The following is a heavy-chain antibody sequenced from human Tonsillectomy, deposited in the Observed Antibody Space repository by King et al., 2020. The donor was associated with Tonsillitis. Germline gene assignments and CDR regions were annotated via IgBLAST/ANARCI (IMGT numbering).Heavy chain of an antibody. CDR2: IYTSGGT. D-gene: IGHD3-3*01. Sequence: VQLQESGPGLVKPSQTLSLTCTVSGGSISSGSYYWSWIRQPPGKGLEWIGRIYTSGGTNYKPSLKSRGTMSVDTAKNQFSLKLSSLTAADTAVYYCARHDFWSALWGQGTLVTVSS. J-gene: IGHJ4*02. V-gene: IGHV4-61*02. CDR1: GGSISSGSYY. CDR3: ARHDFWSAL.